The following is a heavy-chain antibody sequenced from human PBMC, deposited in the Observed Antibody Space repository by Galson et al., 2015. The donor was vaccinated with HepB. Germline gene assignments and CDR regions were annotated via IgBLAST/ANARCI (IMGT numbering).Heavy chain of an antibody. CDR3: ARDLFYYGMDV. V-gene: IGHV3-33*01. Sequence: SLRLSCAASGFTFSSYGMHWVRQAPGKGLEWVAVIWYDGSNKYYADSVKGRFTISRDNSKNTLYLQMNSLRAEDTAVYYCARDLFYYGMDVWGQGTTVTVSS. CDR2: IWYDGSNK. CDR1: GFTFSSYG. J-gene: IGHJ6*02.